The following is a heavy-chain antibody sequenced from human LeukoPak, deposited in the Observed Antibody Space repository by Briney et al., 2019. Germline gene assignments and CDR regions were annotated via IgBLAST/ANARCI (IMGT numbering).Heavy chain of an antibody. Sequence: GGSLRLSCAASGFSFSNYGMQWVRQAPGKGLEWVALISTDGSIRYYADSVQGRFTISRDNSENTLSLQMNSLRAEDTAVYFCAKDHGTGWHTDFWGQRILVTVSS. CDR1: GFSFSNYG. V-gene: IGHV3-30*18. D-gene: IGHD2-8*02. CDR2: ISTDGSIR. J-gene: IGHJ4*02. CDR3: AKDHGTGWHTDF.